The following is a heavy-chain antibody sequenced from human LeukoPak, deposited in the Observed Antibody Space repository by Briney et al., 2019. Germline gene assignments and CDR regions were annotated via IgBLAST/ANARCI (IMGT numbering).Heavy chain of an antibody. CDR2: IIPIFGTA. Sequence: GSSVKDSCKASGGTFSSYAISWVRQAPGQGLEWMGRIIPIFGTANYAQKFQGRVTITADKSTSTAYMELSSLRSEDTAVYYCARTGGRKWTHRGPFDIWGHGTMVTVSS. CDR3: ARTGGRKWTHRGPFDI. J-gene: IGHJ3*02. V-gene: IGHV1-69*06. CDR1: GGTFSSYA. D-gene: IGHD1-14*01.